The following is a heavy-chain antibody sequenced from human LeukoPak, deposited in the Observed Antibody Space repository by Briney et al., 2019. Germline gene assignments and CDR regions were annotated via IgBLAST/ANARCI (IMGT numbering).Heavy chain of an antibody. J-gene: IGHJ4*02. Sequence: GGSLRLSCTASGFTLSNSDMNWVRQAPGKGLEWVAAISCSGGSTYYADSVKGRFTISRENSKKTLYLQLKSLRAEDTAVYYCAKSWRYCSGGSCWTYYFDYWGQGTLVTVSS. CDR2: ISCSGGST. CDR1: GFTLSNSD. D-gene: IGHD2-15*01. CDR3: AKSWRYCSGGSCWTYYFDY. V-gene: IGHV3-23*01.